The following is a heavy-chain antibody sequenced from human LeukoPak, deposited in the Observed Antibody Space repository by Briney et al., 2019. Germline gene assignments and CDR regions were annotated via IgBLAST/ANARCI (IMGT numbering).Heavy chain of an antibody. V-gene: IGHV4-39*07. CDR2: IYYSGST. CDR1: GGSISSSSYY. J-gene: IGHJ4*02. Sequence: SETLSLTCTVSGGSISSSSYYWGWTRQPPGKGLEWIGSIYYSGSTYYNPSLKSRVTISVDTSKNQFSLKLSSVTAADTAVYYCARGNYDILTGYYRRGQYYFDYWGQGTLVTVSS. CDR3: ARGNYDILTGYYRRGQYYFDY. D-gene: IGHD3-9*01.